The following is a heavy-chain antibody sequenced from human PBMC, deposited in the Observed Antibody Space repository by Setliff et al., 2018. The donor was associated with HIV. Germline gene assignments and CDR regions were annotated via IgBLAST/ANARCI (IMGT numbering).Heavy chain of an antibody. J-gene: IGHJ3*01. CDR2: MKEGGRT. CDR1: GDSLNSDAFS. CDR3: ARQRAGEIEELPGALPLRGVFDL. D-gene: IGHD1-7*01. Sequence: NPSETLSLTCALSGDSLNSDAFSWSWIRLPPGEGLEWIGYMKEGGRTYYNPSLRSRVTITSDKSKNQLSLTLNSVTAADTAVYYCARQRAGEIEELPGALPLRGVFDLWGQGTMVTVSS. V-gene: IGHV4-30-2*01.